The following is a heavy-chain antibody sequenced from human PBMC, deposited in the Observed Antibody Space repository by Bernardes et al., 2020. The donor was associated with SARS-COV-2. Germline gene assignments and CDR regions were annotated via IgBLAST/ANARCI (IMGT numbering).Heavy chain of an antibody. CDR1: GFTFSSYG. V-gene: IGHV3-33*01. D-gene: IGHD6-13*01. CDR3: AREGYSSSWSEDAFDI. Sequence: GGSLRLSCAASGFTFSSYGMHWVRQAPGKGLEWVAVIWYDGSNKYYADSVKGRFTISRDNSKNTLYLQMNSLRAEDTAVYYCAREGYSSSWSEDAFDIWGNRTIVTFAS. CDR2: IWYDGSNK. J-gene: IGHJ3*02.